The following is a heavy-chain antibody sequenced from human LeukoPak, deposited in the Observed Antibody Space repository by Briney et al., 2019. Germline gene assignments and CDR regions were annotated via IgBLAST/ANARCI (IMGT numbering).Heavy chain of an antibody. CDR2: IYYSGST. CDR1: GGSISSYY. V-gene: IGHV4-59*08. Sequence: SETLSLTCTVSGGSISSYYWSWIRQPPGKGLEWIGYIYYSGSTNYNLSLKSRVTISVDTSKNQFSLKLSSVTAADTAVYYCARSFTVVSDFDYWGQGTLVTVSS. J-gene: IGHJ4*02. D-gene: IGHD4-23*01. CDR3: ARSFTVVSDFDY.